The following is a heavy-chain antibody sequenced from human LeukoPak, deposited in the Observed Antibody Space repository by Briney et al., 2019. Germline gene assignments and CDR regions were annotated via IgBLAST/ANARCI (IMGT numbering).Heavy chain of an antibody. V-gene: IGHV3-30*18. CDR2: ISYDGSNK. CDR3: AKDQSDY. CDR1: GFTLSSYG. Sequence: PGRSLRLSCAASGFTLSSYGMHWVRQAPGKGLEWVAVISYDGSNKYYADSVKGRFTISRDNSKNTLYLQMNSLRAEDTAVYYCAKDQSDYWGQGTLVTVSS. J-gene: IGHJ4*02.